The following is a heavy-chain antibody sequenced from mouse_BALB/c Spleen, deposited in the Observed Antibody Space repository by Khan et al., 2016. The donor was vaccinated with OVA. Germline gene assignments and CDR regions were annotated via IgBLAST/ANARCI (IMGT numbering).Heavy chain of an antibody. CDR3: ARRTTGYTMDS. CDR1: GYTFTSNT. V-gene: IGHV1-4*01. CDR2: INPRSGYT. Sequence: VQLQQSGAELARPGASMRMSCKASGYTFTSNTMHWIKQRPGQGLEWIGYINPRSGYTNYNQNFKDKATLTEDKSSSTAYMQLSSLTSDDSAVYYCARRTTGYTMDSWCQGTSVTVSS. J-gene: IGHJ4*01. D-gene: IGHD2-14*01.